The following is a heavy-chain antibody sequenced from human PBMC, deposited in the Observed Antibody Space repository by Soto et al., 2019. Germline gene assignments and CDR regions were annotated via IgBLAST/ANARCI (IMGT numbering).Heavy chain of an antibody. CDR2: IIPIFGTA. CDR3: ARCKIEVVPAAMGNYYYYRIDV. V-gene: IGHV1-69*01. D-gene: IGHD2-2*01. CDR1: GGTFSSYA. J-gene: IGHJ6*02. Sequence: QVQLVQSGAEVKKPGSSVKVSCTASGGTFSSYAISWVRQAPGQGLEWVGGIIPIFGTANYAQKFQGKVTITADESTSKAYTELSSLRSEDTAHYYCARCKIEVVPAAMGNYYYYRIDVWGQGTTVTVSS.